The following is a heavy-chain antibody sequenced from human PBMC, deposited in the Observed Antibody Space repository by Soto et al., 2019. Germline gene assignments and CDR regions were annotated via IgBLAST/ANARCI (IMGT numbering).Heavy chain of an antibody. V-gene: IGHV1-69*01. Sequence: QVQLVQSGAEVKKPGSSVKVSCKASGGTFSSYAISWVRQAPGQGLEWMGGIIPIFGTANYAQKFQGRVTITADESTSTDYMELSSLRSEDTAVYYCAGTYCGGDCPLAYYYYGMDVWGQGTTVTVSS. D-gene: IGHD2-21*02. CDR2: IIPIFGTA. J-gene: IGHJ6*02. CDR1: GGTFSSYA. CDR3: AGTYCGGDCPLAYYYYGMDV.